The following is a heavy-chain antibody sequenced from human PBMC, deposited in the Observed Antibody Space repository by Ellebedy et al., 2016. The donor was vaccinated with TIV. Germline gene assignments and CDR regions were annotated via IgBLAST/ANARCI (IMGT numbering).Heavy chain of an antibody. CDR3: ARDGGVYYYDSRGAFDI. Sequence: SETLSLTCTVSGGSISSYYWNWIRQPAGKGLEWIGRIYTSGSTNYNPSLKSRVTMSVDTSKNQFSLKLSSVTAADTAVYYCARDGGVYYYDSRGAFDIWGQGTMVTVSS. D-gene: IGHD3-22*01. V-gene: IGHV4-4*07. CDR2: IYTSGST. CDR1: GGSISSYY. J-gene: IGHJ3*02.